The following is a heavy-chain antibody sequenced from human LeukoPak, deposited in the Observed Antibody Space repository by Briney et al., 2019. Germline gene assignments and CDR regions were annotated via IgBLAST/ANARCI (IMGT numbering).Heavy chain of an antibody. CDR1: GGTFSSYA. Sequence: SVNLSCKASGGTFSSYAISWMRQAPGQGLEWMGGITPIFGTANYAQKFQGRVTITADESTSTAYMELSSLRSEDTAVYYWAGGADVGLYTFDYWGQGTLVTVSS. CDR2: ITPIFGTA. CDR3: AGGADVGLYTFDY. J-gene: IGHJ4*02. V-gene: IGHV1-69*13. D-gene: IGHD2-2*02.